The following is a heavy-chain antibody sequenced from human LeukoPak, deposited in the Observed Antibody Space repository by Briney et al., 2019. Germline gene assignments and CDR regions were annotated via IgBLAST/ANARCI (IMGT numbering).Heavy chain of an antibody. D-gene: IGHD1-14*01. J-gene: IGHJ6*03. Sequence: GGSLRLSCAASGFTFSSYAMSWVRQAPGKGLEWVSSISSSSSYIYYADSVKGRFTISRDNAKNSLYLQMNSLRAEDTAVYYCARDRITHYMDVWGKGTTVTVSS. CDR3: ARDRITHYMDV. CDR1: GFTFSSYA. V-gene: IGHV3-21*01. CDR2: ISSSSSYI.